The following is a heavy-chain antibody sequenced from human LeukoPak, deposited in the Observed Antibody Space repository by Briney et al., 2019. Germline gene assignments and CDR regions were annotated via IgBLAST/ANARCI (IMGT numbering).Heavy chain of an antibody. Sequence: GGSLRPSCAASGFTFSRLAMTWVRQAPGKGLEWVSTISASEPYYVDAVRGRFTISRDNSRNTLSLQMDSLRAEDTAAYYCAKDHESDGYPCLDHWGLGTLVTVSS. D-gene: IGHD3-22*01. CDR2: ISASEP. J-gene: IGHJ4*02. CDR3: AKDHESDGYPCLDH. CDR1: GFTFSRLA. V-gene: IGHV3-23*01.